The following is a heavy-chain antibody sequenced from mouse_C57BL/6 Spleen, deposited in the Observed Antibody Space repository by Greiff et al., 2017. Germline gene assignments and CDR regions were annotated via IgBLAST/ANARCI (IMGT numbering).Heavy chain of an antibody. Sequence: EVQGVESGGGLVKPGGSLKLSCAASGFTFSDYGMHWVRQAPEKGLEWVAYISSGSSTIYYADTVKGRFTISRDNAKNTLFLQMTSLRSEDTAMSYCARKMVKTWFAYWGQGTLVTVSA. CDR2: ISSGSSTI. CDR1: GFTFSDYG. D-gene: IGHD2-2*01. V-gene: IGHV5-17*01. CDR3: ARKMVKTWFAY. J-gene: IGHJ3*01.